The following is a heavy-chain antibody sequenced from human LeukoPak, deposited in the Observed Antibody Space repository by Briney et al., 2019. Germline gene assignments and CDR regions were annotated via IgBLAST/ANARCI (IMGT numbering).Heavy chain of an antibody. CDR2: IRPDGSEK. CDR1: VFTFSSYW. CDR3: ARDRGAARPNDY. V-gene: IGHV3-7*03. Sequence: GGSLRLSCEASVFTFSSYWMSWLRQAPGKGLEWVANIRPDGSEKYYVDSLKGRFTVSRDNSKKSLYLQMNSLRADDTAVYYCARDRGAARPNDYWGQGTLVTVSS. D-gene: IGHD6-6*01. J-gene: IGHJ4*02.